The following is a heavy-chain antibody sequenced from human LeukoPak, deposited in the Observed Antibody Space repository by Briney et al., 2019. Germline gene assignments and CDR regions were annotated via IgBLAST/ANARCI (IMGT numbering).Heavy chain of an antibody. Sequence: SVTLSLTCTVSGGSISSYYWSWIRQPPGKGLEWIGYIYYSESTNYNPSLKSRVTISVDTSKNQFSLKLSSVTAADTAVYYCARDQVKGYFDYWGQGTLVTVS. CDR2: IYYSEST. D-gene: IGHD2-21*01. CDR3: ARDQVKGYFDY. V-gene: IGHV4-59*01. CDR1: GGSISSYY. J-gene: IGHJ4*02.